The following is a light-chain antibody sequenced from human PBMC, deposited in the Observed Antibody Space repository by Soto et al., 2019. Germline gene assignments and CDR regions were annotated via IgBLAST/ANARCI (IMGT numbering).Light chain of an antibody. J-gene: IGLJ1*01. CDR3: ATWDDSLSGYV. CDR1: SSNIGSNY. Sequence: LTQPPSASGTPGQRVTISCSGRSSNIGSNYVYWYQQLPGTAPKLLIYYNNQRPSGVPDRFSGSKSGTSASLAISGLRSEDEADYYCATWDDSLSGYVFGTGTKVTVL. CDR2: YNN. V-gene: IGLV1-47*02.